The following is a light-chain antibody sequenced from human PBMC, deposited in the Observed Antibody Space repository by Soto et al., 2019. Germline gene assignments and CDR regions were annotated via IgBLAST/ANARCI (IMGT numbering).Light chain of an antibody. CDR3: QKYNSVPLT. V-gene: IGKV1-27*01. CDR1: QGISNY. CDR2: AAS. Sequence: DIQMTQSPSSLSASVGDRVTITCRASQGISNYLAWYQQKPGKVPKLLIYAASTLQSGVPSRFSCSGSGTDLPLTIRSLQPEDVATYYCQKYNSVPLTFGGGNKVEIK. J-gene: IGKJ4*01.